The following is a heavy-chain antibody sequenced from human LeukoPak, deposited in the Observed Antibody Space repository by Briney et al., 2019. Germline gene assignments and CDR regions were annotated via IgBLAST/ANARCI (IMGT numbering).Heavy chain of an antibody. D-gene: IGHD2-2*01. CDR2: IYTSGST. J-gene: IGHJ4*02. CDR1: GGSISSGSYY. Sequence: SQTLSLTCTVSGGSISSGSYYWSWIRQPAGKGLEWIGRIYTSGSTNYNPSLKSRVTISVDTSKNQFSLKLSSVTAADTAVYYCARRAVHCSSTSCYSSWGQGTLVTVSS. V-gene: IGHV4-61*02. CDR3: ARRAVHCSSTSCYSS.